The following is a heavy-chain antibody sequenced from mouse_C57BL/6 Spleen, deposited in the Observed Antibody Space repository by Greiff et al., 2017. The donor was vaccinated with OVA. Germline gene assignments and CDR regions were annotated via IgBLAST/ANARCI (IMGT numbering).Heavy chain of an antibody. J-gene: IGHJ4*01. CDR1: GYTFTDYE. CDR3: TRILRYYAMGY. V-gene: IGHV1-15*01. D-gene: IGHD1-1*01. CDR2: IDPETGGT. Sequence: QVQLQQSGAELVRPGASVTLSCKASGYTFTDYEMHWVKQTPVHGLEWIGAIDPETGGTAYNQKFKGKAILTADKSSSTAYMELRSLTSEDAAVYYCTRILRYYAMGYWGQGASVTVAS.